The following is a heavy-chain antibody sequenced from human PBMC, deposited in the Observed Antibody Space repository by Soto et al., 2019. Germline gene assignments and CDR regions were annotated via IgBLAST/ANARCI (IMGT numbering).Heavy chain of an antibody. J-gene: IGHJ4*02. V-gene: IGHV3-23*01. CDR1: GFTFSSYA. Sequence: PGGSLRLSCAASGFTFSSYAMSWVRQAPGKGLEWVAAISGDGSNKYYADSVKGRFTISRDNSKNTLYLQMNSLRAEDTAVYYCARDPETYYYGSGSYSFDYWGQGTLVTVSS. D-gene: IGHD3-10*01. CDR2: ISGDGSNK. CDR3: ARDPETYYYGSGSYSFDY.